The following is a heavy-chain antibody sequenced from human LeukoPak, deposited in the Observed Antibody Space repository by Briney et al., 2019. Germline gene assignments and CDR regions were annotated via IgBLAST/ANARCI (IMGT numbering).Heavy chain of an antibody. CDR3: AELGITMIGGV. CDR2: IYSGDST. Sequence: GGSLRLSCAASGFTVSTNYMSWVRQAPGKGLEWVSVIYSGDSTYYADSVKGRFTISRDNAKNSLYLQMSSLRAEDTAVYYCAELGITMIGGVWGKGTTVTISS. J-gene: IGHJ6*04. V-gene: IGHV3-66*01. D-gene: IGHD3-10*02. CDR1: GFTVSTNY.